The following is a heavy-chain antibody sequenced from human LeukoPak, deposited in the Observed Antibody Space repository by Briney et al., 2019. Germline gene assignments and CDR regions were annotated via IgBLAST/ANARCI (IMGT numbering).Heavy chain of an antibody. CDR1: GGSISSYY. Sequence: SETLSLTCTVSGGSISSYYWSWIRQPPGKGLEWIGYIYYSGSTNYIPSLKSRVTISVDTSKNQFSLKLSSVTAADTAVYYCARDQCSSTSCYPDYWGQGTLVTVSS. CDR2: IYYSGST. V-gene: IGHV4-59*01. D-gene: IGHD2-2*01. CDR3: ARDQCSSTSCYPDY. J-gene: IGHJ4*02.